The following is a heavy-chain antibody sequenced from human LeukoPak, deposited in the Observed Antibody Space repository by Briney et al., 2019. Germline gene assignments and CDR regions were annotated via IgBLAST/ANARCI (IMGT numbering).Heavy chain of an antibody. CDR2: INPSGGST. J-gene: IGHJ4*02. V-gene: IGHV1-46*01. CDR1: GYTFTSYY. Sequence: GASVKVSCKASGYTFTSYYMHWVRQAPGQGLEWMGIINPSGGSTSYAQKFQGRVTITRDTSASTAYMELSSLRSEDTAVYYCARGRMATTGFDYWGQGTLVTVSS. D-gene: IGHD5-24*01. CDR3: ARGRMATTGFDY.